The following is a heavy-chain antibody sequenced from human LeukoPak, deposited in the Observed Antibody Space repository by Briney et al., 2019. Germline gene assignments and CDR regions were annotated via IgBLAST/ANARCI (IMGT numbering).Heavy chain of an antibody. Sequence: GGSLRLSCAASVFTFSNYEMNCVRQAPGKGLEGVSYISSSGTHMFYSDSVKGRFTISRDKASVSLQMNSLRAEETALYYCARSITDYGDYDSPFFDYWGQGTLVTVSS. CDR1: VFTFSNYE. D-gene: IGHD4-17*01. CDR2: ISSSGTHM. J-gene: IGHJ4*02. V-gene: IGHV3-48*03. CDR3: ARSITDYGDYDSPFFDY.